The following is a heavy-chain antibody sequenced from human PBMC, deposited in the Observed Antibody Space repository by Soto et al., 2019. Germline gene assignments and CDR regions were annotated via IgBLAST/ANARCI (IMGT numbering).Heavy chain of an antibody. Sequence: SETLSLTCTVSGGSISSGDYYWSWIRQPPGKGLEWIGYIYYSGSTYYNPSLKSRVTISEDTSKSQFSLKVNSMTAADTAVYYCARYRREAVAGYTLDNWGQGILVTVSS. D-gene: IGHD6-13*01. CDR1: GGSISSGDYY. J-gene: IGHJ4*02. CDR3: ARYRREAVAGYTLDN. V-gene: IGHV4-30-4*02. CDR2: IYYSGST.